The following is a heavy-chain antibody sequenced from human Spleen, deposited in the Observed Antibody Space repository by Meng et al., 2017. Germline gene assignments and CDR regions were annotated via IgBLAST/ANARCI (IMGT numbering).Heavy chain of an antibody. CDR1: GGSISTSGYY. J-gene: IGHJ5*02. Sequence: QPQLQESGPGLVKPPEALSLTCSVSGGSISTSGYYWGWIRQPPGKGLEWIGSIGHSGITYYTPSLKSRVTVSIGMSKSQFSLKLTSVTAADTAVYYCVRSSGWVRTGFDPWGQGTLVTVSS. CDR2: IGHSGIT. CDR3: VRSSGWVRTGFDP. D-gene: IGHD6-19*01. V-gene: IGHV4-39*01.